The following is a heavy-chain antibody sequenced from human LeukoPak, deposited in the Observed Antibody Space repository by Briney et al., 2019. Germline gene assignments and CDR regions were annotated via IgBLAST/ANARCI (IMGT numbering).Heavy chain of an antibody. CDR2: IIPIFGTA. D-gene: IGHD2-2*01. CDR3: ARESVVVPAAIEEEERGNWFDP. J-gene: IGHJ5*02. CDR1: GGTFSSYA. V-gene: IGHV1-69*05. Sequence: SVKVSCKASGGTFSSYAISWVRQAPGQGLEWMGGIIPIFGTANYAQKFQGRVTITTDESTSTAYMELSSLRPEDTAVYYCARESVVVPAAIEEEERGNWFDPWGQGTLVTVSS.